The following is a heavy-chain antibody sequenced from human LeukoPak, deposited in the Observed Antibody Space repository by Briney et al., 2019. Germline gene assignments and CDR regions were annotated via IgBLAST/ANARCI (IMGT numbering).Heavy chain of an antibody. CDR1: GINFRGYW. V-gene: IGHV3-7*01. CDR3: ARDLGHTGYDLYDY. CDR2: MKQDGSEK. Sequence: PGGSLRPSCAVSGINFRGYWMAWVRQAPGKGLEWVANMKQDGSEKYYVDSVKSRFTISRDNAKNSLYLEMNSLRVEDTAVYYCARDLGHTGYDLYDYWGQGTLVTVSS. D-gene: IGHD5-12*01. J-gene: IGHJ4*02.